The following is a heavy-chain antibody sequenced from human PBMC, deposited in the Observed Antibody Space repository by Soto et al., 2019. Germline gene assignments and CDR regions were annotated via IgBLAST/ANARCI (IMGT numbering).Heavy chain of an antibody. J-gene: IGHJ4*02. CDR1: GITLSDHY. D-gene: IGHD1-7*01. Sequence: EVQLVESGGALVQPGGSLRLSCAVAGITLSDHYMNWVRQAPGEGLEWVSTLTRGSLMYFADTVKGRFTISRDKAKNSLYPQMNSRGVEGTVMYYFLDGNYNWGQGTLVIVSS. CDR2: LTRGSLM. CDR3: LDGNYN. V-gene: IGHV3-48*01.